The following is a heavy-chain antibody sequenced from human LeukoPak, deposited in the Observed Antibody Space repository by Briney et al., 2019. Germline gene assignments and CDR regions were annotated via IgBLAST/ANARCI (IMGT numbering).Heavy chain of an antibody. J-gene: IGHJ6*02. Sequence: GGSLRLSCAASGFTFSSYSMNWVRQAAGKGLEWVSYISSSSSTIYYADSVKGRFTISRDNAKNSLYLQMNSLRAEDTAIYYCARDRPLDKYYHIMDVWGQGTTVTVSS. CDR1: GFTFSSYS. D-gene: IGHD3-9*01. V-gene: IGHV3-48*04. CDR3: ARDRPLDKYYHIMDV. CDR2: ISSSSSTI.